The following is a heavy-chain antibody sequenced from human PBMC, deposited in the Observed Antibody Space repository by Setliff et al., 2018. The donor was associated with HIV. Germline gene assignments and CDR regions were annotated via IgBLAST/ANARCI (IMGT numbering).Heavy chain of an antibody. CDR1: GGTFSSYA. V-gene: IGHV1-69*10. Sequence: SVKVSCKASGGTFSSYAISWVRQVPGQGLEWMGGIIPILGIANYAQKFQGRVTITADKSTSTAYMELSSLRSEDTAVYYCARYKADSSGYYYSHYYYYMDVWGKGTTVTVSS. D-gene: IGHD3-22*01. CDR2: IIPILGIA. CDR3: ARYKADSSGYYYSHYYYYMDV. J-gene: IGHJ6*03.